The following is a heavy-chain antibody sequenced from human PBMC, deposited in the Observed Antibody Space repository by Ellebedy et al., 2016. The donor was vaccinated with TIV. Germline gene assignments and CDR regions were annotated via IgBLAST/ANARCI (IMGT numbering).Heavy chain of an antibody. J-gene: IGHJ3*02. Sequence: AASVKVSCKASGYTFTGYYMHWVRQAPGQGLEWMGWINPNSGATKYAQKFQGGVTMTRDTSIRTAYMELSSLRSDDTAVYYCTISLLTGGVGFDIWGQGTLVTVSS. CDR3: TISLLTGGVGFDI. CDR2: INPNSGAT. CDR1: GYTFTGYY. D-gene: IGHD3-9*01. V-gene: IGHV1-2*02.